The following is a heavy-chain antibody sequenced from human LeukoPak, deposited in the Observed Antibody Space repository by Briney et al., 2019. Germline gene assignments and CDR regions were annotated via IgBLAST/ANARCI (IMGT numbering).Heavy chain of an antibody. J-gene: IGHJ5*02. V-gene: IGHV4-30-2*01. CDR3: ARTRITIFGVVDQLRRWFDP. CDR2: IYHSGST. Sequence: SETLSLTCAVSGGSISSGGYSWSWIRQPPGKGLEWIGYIYHSGSTYYNPSLKSRVTISVDRSKNQFSLKLSSVTAADTAVYYCARTRITIFGVVDQLRRWFDPWGQGTLVTVSS. D-gene: IGHD3-3*01. CDR1: GGSISSGGYS.